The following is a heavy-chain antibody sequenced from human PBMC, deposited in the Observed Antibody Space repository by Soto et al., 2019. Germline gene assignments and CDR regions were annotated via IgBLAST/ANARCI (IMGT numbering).Heavy chain of an antibody. Sequence: EVQLVESGGGLVQPGGSLRLSCAASGITLSNYWVHWVRQAPGKRLVWVSRISSDGSSTSYADSVKGRFTISRDNAKNTLYLQMNSLRAEDTAVYYCAYFTSGCPTWGQGTLVTVSS. CDR2: ISSDGSST. CDR1: GITLSNYW. J-gene: IGHJ4*02. D-gene: IGHD6-19*01. CDR3: AYFTSGCPT. V-gene: IGHV3-74*01.